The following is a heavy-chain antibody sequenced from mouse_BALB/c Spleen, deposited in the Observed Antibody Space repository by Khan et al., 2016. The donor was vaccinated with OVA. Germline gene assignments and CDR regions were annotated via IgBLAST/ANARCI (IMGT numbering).Heavy chain of an antibody. Sequence: EVQVVESGGGLVRPGGSLKLSCAASGFSFSSYSMSWVRQTPETRLEWVATISSGGSYTYYPDSVKGRFTISRDNAKNTLYLQMSSLKSEYTAMYYWTRQRGYYGSNPYFDYWGQGTTLTVSS. J-gene: IGHJ2*01. D-gene: IGHD1-1*01. CDR3: TRQRGYYGSNPYFDY. V-gene: IGHV5-6-4*01. CDR2: ISSGGSYT. CDR1: GFSFSSYS.